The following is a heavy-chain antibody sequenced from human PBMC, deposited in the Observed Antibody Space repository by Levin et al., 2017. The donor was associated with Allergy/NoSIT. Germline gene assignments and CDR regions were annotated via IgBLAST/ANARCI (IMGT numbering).Heavy chain of an antibody. Sequence: GESLKISCAASGFTFSSYGMHWVRQAPGKGLEWVAVISYDGSNKYHADSVKGRFTISRDNSKNTLYLQMNSLRAEDTAVYYCAKRLGSGSNDAFDIWGQGTMVTVSS. CDR3: AKRLGSGSNDAFDI. CDR2: ISYDGSNK. V-gene: IGHV3-30*18. CDR1: GFTFSSYG. D-gene: IGHD3-10*01. J-gene: IGHJ3*02.